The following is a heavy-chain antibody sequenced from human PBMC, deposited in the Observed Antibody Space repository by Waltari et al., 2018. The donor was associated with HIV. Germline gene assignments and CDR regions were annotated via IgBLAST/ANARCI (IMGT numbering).Heavy chain of an antibody. D-gene: IGHD3-16*01. Sequence: QVQLVESGGGVVQPGGSLRLSCAASGFTFNTYGIHWVRQAPGKGLEWVTVIGHDGSAKFYADSVQGRFTISRDNSKNTMYLQMNSLRAEDAAVYYCAREGYDYPNLYWHFDLWGRGTQVTVSS. CDR1: GFTFNTYG. V-gene: IGHV3-30*03. CDR2: IGHDGSAK. J-gene: IGHJ2*01. CDR3: AREGYDYPNLYWHFDL.